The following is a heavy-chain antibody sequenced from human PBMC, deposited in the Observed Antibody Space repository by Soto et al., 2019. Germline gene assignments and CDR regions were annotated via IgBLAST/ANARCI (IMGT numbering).Heavy chain of an antibody. CDR2: IYYSGST. V-gene: IGHV4-39*01. Sequence: SDTLSLTCTFSGGSIRCSRYYWGWIRQPPGKGLEWIGSIYYSGSTYYNPSLKSRVTISVDTSKNQFSLKLSSVTAADTAVYYWASHISGWYFLDYYGMDVWGQRTTVT. D-gene: IGHD6-19*01. CDR3: ASHISGWYFLDYYGMDV. J-gene: IGHJ6*02. CDR1: GGSIRCSRYY.